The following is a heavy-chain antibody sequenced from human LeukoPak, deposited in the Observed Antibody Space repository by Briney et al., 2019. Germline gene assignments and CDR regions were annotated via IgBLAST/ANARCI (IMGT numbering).Heavy chain of an antibody. V-gene: IGHV3-23*01. D-gene: IGHD3-16*02. CDR3: AKDYDYIWGSYRQFDY. Sequence: GGSLRLSCAASGFTFSSYAMSWVRQAPGKGLEWVSAISGSGGSTYYADSVKGRFTISRDNSKNTLYLQMNSLRAEDTAVHYCAKDYDYIWGSYRQFDYWGQGTLVTVSS. CDR2: ISGSGGST. CDR1: GFTFSSYA. J-gene: IGHJ4*02.